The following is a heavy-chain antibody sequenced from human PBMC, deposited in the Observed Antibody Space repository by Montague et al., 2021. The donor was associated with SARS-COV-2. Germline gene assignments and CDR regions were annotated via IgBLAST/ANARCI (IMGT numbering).Heavy chain of an antibody. Sequence: SETLSLTCTVSGGSISNYYWSWIRQPPGPGLEWIGYIYYSGSTDHSPSLKSRVTISLDTSKNQFSLKVTSVTAADTAVDYCARGGGYYNYGLDVWGPGTTVTVSS. D-gene: IGHD3-22*01. CDR2: IYYSGST. CDR3: ARGGGYYNYGLDV. J-gene: IGHJ6*02. CDR1: GGSISNYY. V-gene: IGHV4-59*01.